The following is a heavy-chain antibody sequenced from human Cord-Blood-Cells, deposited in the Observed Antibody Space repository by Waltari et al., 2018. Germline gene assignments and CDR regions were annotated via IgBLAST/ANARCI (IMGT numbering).Heavy chain of an antibody. CDR1: GFTFTSSA. Sequence: QMQLVQSGPEVKKPGTSVKVSCKASGFTFTSSAVQWVRQARGQRLEWIGWSVVGSGNTNYAQKFQERVTITRDMSTSTAYMELSSLRSEDTAVYYCAAGSYDILTGYYYYYGMDVWGQGTTVTVSS. J-gene: IGHJ6*02. D-gene: IGHD3-9*01. V-gene: IGHV1-58*01. CDR3: AAGSYDILTGYYYYYGMDV. CDR2: SVVGSGNT.